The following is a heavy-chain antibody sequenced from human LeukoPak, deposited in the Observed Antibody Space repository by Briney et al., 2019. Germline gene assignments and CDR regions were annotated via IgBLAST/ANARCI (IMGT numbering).Heavy chain of an antibody. CDR2: INPNSGGT. J-gene: IGHJ6*03. CDR3: ARRRSPGNSYYYYYMDV. D-gene: IGHD2/OR15-2a*01. V-gene: IGHV1-2*02. Sequence: GASVKVSCKASGYTFTGYHMHWVRQAPGQGLEWMGWINPNSGGTNYAQKFQGRVTMTRDTSISTAYMELSRLRSDDTAVYYCARRRSPGNSYYYYYMDVWGKGTTVTISS. CDR1: GYTFTGYH.